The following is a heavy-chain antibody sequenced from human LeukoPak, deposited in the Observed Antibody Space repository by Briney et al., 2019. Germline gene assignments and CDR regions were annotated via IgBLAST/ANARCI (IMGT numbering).Heavy chain of an antibody. J-gene: IGHJ4*02. CDR3: ARDATGYCSGGSCYSDY. CDR2: IKQDGSEK. D-gene: IGHD2-15*01. CDR1: GFTFSSYW. V-gene: IGHV3-7*01. Sequence: GGSLRLSCAASGFTFSSYWMSWVRQAPGKGLEWVANIKQDGSEKYYVDSVKGRFTISRDNAKNSLYLQMNSLRAEDTAVYYCARDATGYCSGGSCYSDYWGQGTLVTVSS.